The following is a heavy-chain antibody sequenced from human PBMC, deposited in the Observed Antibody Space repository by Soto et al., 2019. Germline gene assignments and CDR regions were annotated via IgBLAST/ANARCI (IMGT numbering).Heavy chain of an antibody. D-gene: IGHD2-2*01. J-gene: IGHJ5*02. V-gene: IGHV4-59*08. CDR1: GGSISPYY. CDR3: ARLGAHYQSLDP. CDR2: IYYGGTT. Sequence: SETLSLTCTVSGGSISPYYWTWVRQPPGKGLERIGYIYYGGTTSYNPSLMSRVNISLETSKSQISLRLSSVTAAVSAIYYCARLGAHYQSLDPWGPGTPVTVSS.